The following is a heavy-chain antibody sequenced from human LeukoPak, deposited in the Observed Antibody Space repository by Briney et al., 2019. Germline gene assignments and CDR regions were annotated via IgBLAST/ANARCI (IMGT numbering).Heavy chain of an antibody. CDR2: IWYDGSNK. CDR3: ARGGSYLYYFDY. J-gene: IGHJ4*02. Sequence: PGGSLRLSCAASGFTVSSYGMHWVRQAPGKGLEWVAVIWYDGSNKYYADSVKGRFTISRDNSKNTLYLQMNSLSAEDTAVYYCARGGSYLYYFDYWGQGTLVTVSS. CDR1: GFTVSSYG. D-gene: IGHD1-26*01. V-gene: IGHV3-33*08.